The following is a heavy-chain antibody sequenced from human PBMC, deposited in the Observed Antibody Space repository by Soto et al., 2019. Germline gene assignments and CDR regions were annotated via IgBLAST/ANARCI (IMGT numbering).Heavy chain of an antibody. CDR1: GYTFTSYD. V-gene: IGHV1-8*01. J-gene: IGHJ6*02. CDR2: MNPNSGNT. CDR3: ARGASSWFPYYYGMDV. D-gene: IGHD6-13*01. Sequence: ASVKVSCKASGYTFTSYDINWVRQATGQGLEWMGWMNPNSGNTGYAQKFQGRVTMTRNTSISTAYMELSSLRSEDTAVYYCARGASSWFPYYYGMDVWGQGTTVTVSS.